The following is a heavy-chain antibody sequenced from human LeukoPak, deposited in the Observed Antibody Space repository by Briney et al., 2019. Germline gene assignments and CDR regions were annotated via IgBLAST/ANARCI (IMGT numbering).Heavy chain of an antibody. CDR1: GFTVSRNY. V-gene: IGHV3-53*01. D-gene: IGHD3-22*01. CDR2: ISSGGNT. CDR3: ARNDRGAFDI. Sequence: GGSLRLSCAASGFTVSRNYMSWVRRAPGKGLEGVSVISSGGNTYYTDSVKGRFTISRDNSKNTLYLQMSSLRVEDTAVYYCARNDRGAFDIWGQGTMVTVSS. J-gene: IGHJ3*02.